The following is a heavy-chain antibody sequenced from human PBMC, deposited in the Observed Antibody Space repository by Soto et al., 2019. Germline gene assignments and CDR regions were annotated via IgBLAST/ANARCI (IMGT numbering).Heavy chain of an antibody. CDR1: GFTFSSYG. CDR3: AKDVGTKGQRLWVGYYYYGMDV. J-gene: IGHJ6*02. CDR2: ISYDGSNK. V-gene: IGHV3-30*18. Sequence: QVQLVESGGGVVQPGRSLRLSCAASGFTFSSYGMHWVRQAPGKGLEWVAVISYDGSNKYYADSVKGRFTSSRDNSKNTLYLQMNSLRAEDTAVYYCAKDVGTKGQRLWVGYYYYGMDVWGQGTTVTVSS. D-gene: IGHD6-19*01.